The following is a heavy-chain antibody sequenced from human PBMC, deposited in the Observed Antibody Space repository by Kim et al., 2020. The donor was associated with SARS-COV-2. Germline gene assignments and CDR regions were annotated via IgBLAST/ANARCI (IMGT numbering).Heavy chain of an antibody. CDR2: IWYDGSNK. V-gene: IGHV3-33*06. J-gene: IGHJ4*02. D-gene: IGHD6-19*01. Sequence: GGSLRLSCAASGFTFSSYAMHWVRQAPGKGLEWVAVIWYDGSNKYYADSVKGRFTISRDNSKNTLYLQMNSLRAEDTAVYYCAKAPYSSGWYYWGQGTLVTVSS. CDR3: AKAPYSSGWYY. CDR1: GFTFSSYA.